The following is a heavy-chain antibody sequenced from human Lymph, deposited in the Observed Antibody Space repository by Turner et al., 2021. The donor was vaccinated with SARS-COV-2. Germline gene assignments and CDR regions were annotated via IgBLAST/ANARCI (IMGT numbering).Heavy chain of an antibody. Sequence: VQLLESGGGLVQPGGSLRLSCAASGFTFNSYGMSWVRQAPGKGLEWVSVISGSGGSTYYADSVKGRFTISRDNSKNTLYLQMNSLRAEDTAVYYCAKDRVVPPAIWNYYYYYGMDVWGQGTTVTVSS. CDR1: GFTFNSYG. CDR2: ISGSGGST. CDR3: AKDRVVPPAIWNYYYYYGMDV. D-gene: IGHD2-2*02. J-gene: IGHJ6*02. V-gene: IGHV3-23*01.